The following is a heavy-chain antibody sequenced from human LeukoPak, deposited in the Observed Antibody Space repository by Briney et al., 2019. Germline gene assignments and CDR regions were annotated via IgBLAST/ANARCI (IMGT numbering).Heavy chain of an antibody. CDR1: GGSISSYY. V-gene: IGHV4-59*01. CDR3: ARVRPLHCYDSSGEYYYYYYMDV. CDR2: IYYSGST. J-gene: IGHJ6*03. Sequence: SETLSLTCTVSGGSISSYYWSWIRQPPGKGLEWIGYIYYSGSTNYNPSLKSRVTISVDTSKNQFSLKLSSVTAADTAVYYCARVRPLHCYDSSGEYYYYYYMDVWGKGTTVTISS. D-gene: IGHD3-22*01.